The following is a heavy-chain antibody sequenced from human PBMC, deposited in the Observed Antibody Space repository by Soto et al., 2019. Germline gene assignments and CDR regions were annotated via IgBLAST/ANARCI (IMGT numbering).Heavy chain of an antibody. D-gene: IGHD3-10*02. CDR2: MSYDGSDT. V-gene: IGHV3-30*02. CDR3: TIVRVADSALDH. CDR1: GFIFSNNG. J-gene: IGHJ4*02. Sequence: GGSLRLSCVGSGFIFSNNGMHWVRRTPGKGLEWVAFMSYDGSDTFYADSVKGRFAISRDNSKNTLFLHMSNLRAEDTAMYYCTIVRVADSALDHWGQGTLVTVSS.